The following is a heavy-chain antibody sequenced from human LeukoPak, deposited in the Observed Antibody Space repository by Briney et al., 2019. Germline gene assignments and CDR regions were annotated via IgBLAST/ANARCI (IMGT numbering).Heavy chain of an antibody. J-gene: IGHJ4*02. CDR2: INPNSGGT. Sequence: VASVKVSCKASGYTFTGYYMHWVRQAPGQGLEWMGWINPNSGGTNYAQKFQGRVTMTRDTSISTAYMELSRLRSDDTAVYYCARTMTTFGGVIVSPDYWGQGTLVTVSS. V-gene: IGHV1-2*02. CDR1: GYTFTGYY. D-gene: IGHD3-16*02. CDR3: ARTMTTFGGVIVSPDY.